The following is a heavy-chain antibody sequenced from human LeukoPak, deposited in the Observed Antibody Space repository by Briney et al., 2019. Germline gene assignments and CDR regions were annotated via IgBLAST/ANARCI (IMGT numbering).Heavy chain of an antibody. CDR2: IKSKTDGGTI. V-gene: IGHV3-15*01. D-gene: IGHD5-24*01. Sequence: GGSLRLSCAASGFTFSNAWMSWVRQAPGKGLEWVGRIKSKTDGGTIDYATPVKGRFTISRDDSKNTLYLQMNSLKTEDTAVYYCTPCTQRVPYYFDYWGQGTLVAVSS. J-gene: IGHJ4*02. CDR3: TPCTQRVPYYFDY. CDR1: GFTFSNAW.